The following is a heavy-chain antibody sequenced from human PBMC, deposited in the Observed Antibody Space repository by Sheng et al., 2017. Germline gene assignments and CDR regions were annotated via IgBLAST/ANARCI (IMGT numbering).Heavy chain of an antibody. Sequence: EVQLVESGGGLVQPGGTLRLSCAASGFTFSSYGMSWVRQAPGKGLEWVSAISGSGGSTYYADSVKGRFTISRDNSKNTLYLQMNSLRAEDTAVYYCAKGHDPVLRYFDWLGVDYYMDVWGKGTTVTVSS. D-gene: IGHD3-9*01. CDR2: ISGSGGST. J-gene: IGHJ6*03. CDR3: AKGHDPVLRYFDWLGVDYYMDV. V-gene: IGHV3-23*04. CDR1: GFTFSSYG.